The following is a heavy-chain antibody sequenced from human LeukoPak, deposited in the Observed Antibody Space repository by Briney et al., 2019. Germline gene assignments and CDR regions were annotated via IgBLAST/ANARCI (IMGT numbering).Heavy chain of an antibody. V-gene: IGHV4-30-2*01. J-gene: IGHJ3*02. D-gene: IGHD2-15*01. CDR3: ATKRVVVVAANDAFDI. CDR1: GGSISSGGYY. Sequence: SETLSLTCTVSGGSISSGGYYWSWIRQPPGKGLEWIGYIYHSGSTYYNPSLKSRVTISVDRSKNQFSLKLSSVTAADTAVYYCATKRVVVVAANDAFDIWGQGTMVTVSS. CDR2: IYHSGST.